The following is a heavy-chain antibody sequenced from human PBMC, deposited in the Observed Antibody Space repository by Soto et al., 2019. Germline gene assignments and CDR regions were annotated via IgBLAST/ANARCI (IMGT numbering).Heavy chain of an antibody. V-gene: IGHV1-8*01. Sequence: ASVKVSCKASGYPFTSYDINWVRQATGQGLEWMGWMNPNSGNTGYAQKFQGRVTMTRNTSISTADMELSSLRSEDTAVYYCARGHPTRGVTYYDILTGYYRGRYYYYGMDVWGQGTTVTVSS. CDR3: ARGHPTRGVTYYDILTGYYRGRYYYYGMDV. CDR1: GYPFTSYD. CDR2: MNPNSGNT. J-gene: IGHJ6*02. D-gene: IGHD3-9*01.